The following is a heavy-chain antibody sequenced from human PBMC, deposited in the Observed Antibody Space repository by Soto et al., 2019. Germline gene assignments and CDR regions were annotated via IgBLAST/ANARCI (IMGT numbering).Heavy chain of an antibody. J-gene: IGHJ4*02. Sequence: PGESLKIACQGSVSIFTTYWVVWVRQTHGKGLERMGMTSPVETDTTYSPCFQGKATISSDKPISAPFLQWSSLKDSDTAMYYCVRPLDSSSWYDYWGQGTLVTVSS. V-gene: IGHV5-51*01. D-gene: IGHD6-13*01. CDR2: TSPVETDT. CDR1: VSIFTTYW. CDR3: VRPLDSSSWYDY.